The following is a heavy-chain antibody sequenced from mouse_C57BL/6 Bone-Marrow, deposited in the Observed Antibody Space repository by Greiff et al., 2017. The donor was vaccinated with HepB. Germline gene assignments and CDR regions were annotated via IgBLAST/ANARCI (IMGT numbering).Heavy chain of an antibody. CDR1: GYTFTSYW. J-gene: IGHJ2*01. CDR3: AISYEYDLDY. Sequence: QVQLQQPGAELVMPGASVKLSCKASGYTFTSYWMHWVKQRPGQGLEWIGEIDPSDSYTNYNQKFKGKSTLTVDKSSSTAYMQLSSLTSEDSAVYCCAISYEYDLDYWGQGTTLTVSA. V-gene: IGHV1-69*01. CDR2: IDPSDSYT. D-gene: IGHD2-4*01.